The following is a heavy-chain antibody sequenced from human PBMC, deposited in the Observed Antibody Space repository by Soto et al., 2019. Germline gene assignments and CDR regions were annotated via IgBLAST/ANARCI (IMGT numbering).Heavy chain of an antibody. CDR3: ARDQDGYNHFDP. V-gene: IGHV4-59*01. D-gene: IGHD5-12*01. CDR1: GGSISGYH. Sequence: SETLSLTCSISGGSISGYHWNWIRQTPGKGVEWIGYIYYSGSTNYNPSLKSRVTISVDTSKNQFSLKLSSVTAADTAVYYCARDQDGYNHFDPWGQGTLVTVSS. CDR2: IYYSGST. J-gene: IGHJ5*02.